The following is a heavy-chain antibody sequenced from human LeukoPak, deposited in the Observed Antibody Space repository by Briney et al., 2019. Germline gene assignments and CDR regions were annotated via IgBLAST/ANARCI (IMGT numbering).Heavy chain of an antibody. CDR1: GFSFSNHA. CDR3: ACDQDVVYGGFVYYCMDV. J-gene: IGHJ6*02. CDR2: ISSDGSDK. D-gene: IGHD5/OR15-5a*01. Sequence: PGRALRLSCPASGFSFSNHALYWVRQAPGKGLEWLTLISSDGSDKYYADSVKGRFPISRDTSNHTLYLPMASLPFGDTAVFFCACDQDVVYGGFVYYCMDVWGQGTTVIVSS. V-gene: IGHV3-30*04.